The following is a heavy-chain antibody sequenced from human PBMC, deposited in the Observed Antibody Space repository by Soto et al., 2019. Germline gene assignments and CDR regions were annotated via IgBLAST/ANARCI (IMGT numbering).Heavy chain of an antibody. CDR3: APTNIPAASPFEH. CDR1: GFTFTDSY. CDR2: INPSGGDT. D-gene: IGHD2-2*01. V-gene: IGHV1-46*01. J-gene: IGHJ1*01. Sequence: AAGKVSCKESGFTFTDSYMHWVRQAPGQGLEWMGVINPSGGDTTYAHAFQGRVTMTRDTSTSTLYMELSNLRSADTAVYFCAPTNIPAASPFEHWGQGT.